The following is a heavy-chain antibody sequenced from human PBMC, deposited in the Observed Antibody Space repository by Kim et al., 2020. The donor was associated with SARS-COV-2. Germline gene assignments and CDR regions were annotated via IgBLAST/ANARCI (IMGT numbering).Heavy chain of an antibody. V-gene: IGHV1-2*02. J-gene: IGHJ4*02. CDR2: INPNSGGT. D-gene: IGHD3-22*01. Sequence: ASVKVSCKASGYTFTAYYMHWVRQAPGQGLEWVGWINPNSGGTNYAQKFQGRVIMTRDTSISTAYMELSRLRSDDTAVYYCARDYDTSGYYYLPDYWGQGTLVTVSS. CDR1: GYTFTAYY. CDR3: ARDYDTSGYYYLPDY.